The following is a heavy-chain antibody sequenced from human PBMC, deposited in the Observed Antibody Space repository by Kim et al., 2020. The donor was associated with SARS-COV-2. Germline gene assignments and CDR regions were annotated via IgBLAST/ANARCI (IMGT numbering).Heavy chain of an antibody. J-gene: IGHJ2*01. V-gene: IGHV4-34*09. CDR3: ARDQGRDGYFDV. Sequence: NYNPSLKSRVSLSLDTSRNQFSLKLSSVFAADTAVYYCARDQGRDGYFDVWGRGTLVTVSS.